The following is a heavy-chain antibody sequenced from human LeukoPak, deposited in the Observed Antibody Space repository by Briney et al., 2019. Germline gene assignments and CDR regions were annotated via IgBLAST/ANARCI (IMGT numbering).Heavy chain of an antibody. D-gene: IGHD4-11*01. Sequence: SETLSLTCAVYGGSFSGYYWSWIRQPPGKGLEWIGEINHSGSTNYNPSLKSRVTISVDTSKNQFSLKLSSVTAADTAVYYCAREGPTVTTANWFDPWGQGTLVTVSP. CDR2: INHSGST. V-gene: IGHV4-34*01. CDR1: GGSFSGYY. CDR3: AREGPTVTTANWFDP. J-gene: IGHJ5*02.